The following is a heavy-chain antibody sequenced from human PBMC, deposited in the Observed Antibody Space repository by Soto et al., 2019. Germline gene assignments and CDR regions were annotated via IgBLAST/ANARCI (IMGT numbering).Heavy chain of an antibody. CDR3: AKDPYFEYSSSSGAFDI. CDR1: GFTFSSYA. CDR2: ISGSGGST. D-gene: IGHD6-6*01. J-gene: IGHJ3*02. V-gene: IGHV3-23*01. Sequence: GGSLRLSCAASGFTFSSYAMSWVRQAPGKGLEWVSAISGSGGSTYYADSVKGRFTISRDNSKNTLYLQMNSLRAEDTAVYYCAKDPYFEYSSSSGAFDIWGQGTMVTVSS.